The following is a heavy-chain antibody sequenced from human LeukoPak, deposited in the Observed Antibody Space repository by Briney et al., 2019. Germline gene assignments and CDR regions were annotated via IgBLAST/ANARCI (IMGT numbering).Heavy chain of an antibody. CDR1: GGSISSYY. D-gene: IGHD6-19*01. CDR2: IYYSGST. V-gene: IGHV4-59*08. Sequence: VKPSETLSLTCTVAGGSISSYYWSWIRQPPGKGLEWIGYIYYSGSTNYNPYLKSRVTISVGTSKNQFSLKLSSVTAADTAVYYCASYSSGWNDAFDIWGQGTMVTVSS. J-gene: IGHJ3*02. CDR3: ASYSSGWNDAFDI.